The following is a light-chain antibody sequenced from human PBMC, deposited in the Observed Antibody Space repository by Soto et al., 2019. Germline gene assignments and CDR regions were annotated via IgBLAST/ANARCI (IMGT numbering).Light chain of an antibody. CDR1: QSVDSHY. Sequence: EIVLTRSLGTLSLSPGERATLSCRASQSVDSHYLAWYHQRPGQAPRLLISAASRRASGIPDRFSGSGSGTDFTLSISRLEPEYFGMYYCQQHVKSPRTFGQGTKLEIK. CDR3: QQHVKSPRT. CDR2: AAS. V-gene: IGKV3-20*01. J-gene: IGKJ2*01.